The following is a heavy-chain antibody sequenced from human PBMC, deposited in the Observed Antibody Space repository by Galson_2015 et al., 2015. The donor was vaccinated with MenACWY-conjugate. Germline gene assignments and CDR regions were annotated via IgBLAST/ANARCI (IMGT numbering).Heavy chain of an antibody. CDR1: GFTFSTFG. V-gene: IGHV3-23*01. J-gene: IGHJ3*01. D-gene: IGHD3-3*01. CDR2: ISTSGGRT. Sequence: SLRLSCAASGFTFSTFGMSWVRQAPGKGLEWVSAISTSGGRTYYADSVRGRFTISRENADNILYLQMNSLRVADTAVYYCAKASFGVTIGEVFAFDSWGQGTMITVSS. CDR3: AKASFGVTIGEVFAFDS.